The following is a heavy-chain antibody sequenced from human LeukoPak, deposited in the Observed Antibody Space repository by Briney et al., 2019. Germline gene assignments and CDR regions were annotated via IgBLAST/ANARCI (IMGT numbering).Heavy chain of an antibody. Sequence: KPSETLSLTCAVYGGSFSGYYWSWIRQPPGKGLEWIGEINHSGSTNYNPSLKSRVTISVDTSKNQFSLKLSSVTAADTAVYYCARGLGVAGHYYYGMDVWGKGTTVTVPS. CDR1: GGSFSGYY. CDR3: ARGLGVAGHYYYGMDV. J-gene: IGHJ6*04. D-gene: IGHD2-15*01. CDR2: INHSGST. V-gene: IGHV4-34*01.